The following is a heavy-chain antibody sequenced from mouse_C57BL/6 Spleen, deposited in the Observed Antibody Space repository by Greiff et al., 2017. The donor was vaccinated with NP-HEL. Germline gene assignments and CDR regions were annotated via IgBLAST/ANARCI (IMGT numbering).Heavy chain of an antibody. J-gene: IGHJ2*01. Sequence: VQLQQSGAELVRPGASVKLSCTASGFNIKDDYMHWVKQRPEQGLEWIGWIVPENGANEYASKFQGKATVTADTTSYKAYRRLSIQTSEDTAVYYCTTTSSCAYFDYWGQGTTLTVSS. CDR2: IVPENGAN. CDR3: TTTSSCAYFDY. D-gene: IGHD1-1*01. CDR1: GFNIKDDY. V-gene: IGHV14-4*01.